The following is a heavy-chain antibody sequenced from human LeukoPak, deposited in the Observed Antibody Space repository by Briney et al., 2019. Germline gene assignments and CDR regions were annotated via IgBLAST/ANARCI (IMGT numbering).Heavy chain of an antibody. J-gene: IGHJ3*02. D-gene: IGHD3-22*01. Sequence: PGGSLRLSCAASGSAVSTNYMSWVRQAPGKGLEWVSVIYSGGSTYYPDSVKGRFTISRDSSKNTLYLQMNSLRPEDTAVYYCARLSDSSGYGAFDIWGQGTMVTVSS. CDR2: IYSGGST. CDR3: ARLSDSSGYGAFDI. CDR1: GSAVSTNY. V-gene: IGHV3-53*05.